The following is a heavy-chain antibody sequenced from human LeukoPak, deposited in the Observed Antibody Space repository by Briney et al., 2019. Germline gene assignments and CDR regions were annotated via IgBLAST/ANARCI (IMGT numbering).Heavy chain of an antibody. CDR2: ITWNGGST. Sequence: GGSLRLSCVASGFTFDDYVMTWVRQAPEKGLEWVSGITWNGGSTGYGDSVKGRFTISRDNAKNSLYLQMNSLRDEDTALYYWGGVVRGGVFDYWGQGTLVTVSS. D-gene: IGHD3-16*01. CDR3: GGVVRGGVFDY. J-gene: IGHJ4*02. V-gene: IGHV3-20*04. CDR1: GFTFDDYV.